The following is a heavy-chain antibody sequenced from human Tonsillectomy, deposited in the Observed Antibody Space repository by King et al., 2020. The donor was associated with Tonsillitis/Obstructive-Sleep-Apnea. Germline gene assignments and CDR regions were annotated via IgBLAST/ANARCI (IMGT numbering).Heavy chain of an antibody. V-gene: IGHV3-7*01. J-gene: IGHJ4*02. Sequence: DVQLVESGGGLVQPGGSLRLSYAASGFTFTRHWMSWVRQVPGKGLEWVANIKQDGSEQYYMDSVKGRFTISRDNAKDSLFLQLNSLRAEDTAVYYCATGGFWAVPFDYWGQGTLVTVSS. CDR2: IKQDGSEQ. CDR3: ATGGFWAVPFDY. D-gene: IGHD3-10*01. CDR1: GFTFTRHW.